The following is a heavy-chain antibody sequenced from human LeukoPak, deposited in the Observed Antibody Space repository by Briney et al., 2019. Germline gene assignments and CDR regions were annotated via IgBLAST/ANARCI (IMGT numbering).Heavy chain of an antibody. D-gene: IGHD6-13*01. CDR2: IYYSGST. CDR3: ARGNSRPFDY. J-gene: IGHJ4*02. V-gene: IGHV4-59*12. CDR1: GGSISSYY. Sequence: SETLSLTCTVSGGSISSYYWSWIRQPPGKGLEWIGYIYYSGSTNYNPSLKSRVTISVDTSKNQFSLKLSSVTAADTAVYYCARGNSRPFDYWGQGTLVTVSS.